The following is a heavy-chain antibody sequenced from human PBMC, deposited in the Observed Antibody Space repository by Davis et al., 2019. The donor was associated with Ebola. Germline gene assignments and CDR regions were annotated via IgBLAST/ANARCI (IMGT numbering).Heavy chain of an antibody. V-gene: IGHV4-34*01. CDR3: ARLGYFDWT. D-gene: IGHD3-9*01. CDR2: INHSGST. Sequence: PSETLSLTCAVYGGSFSGYYWSWIRQPPGKGLEWIGEINHSGSTNYNPSLKSRVTISVDTSKNQFSLKLSSVTAADTAVYYCARLGYFDWTWGQGTLVTVSS. CDR1: GGSFSGYY. J-gene: IGHJ4*02.